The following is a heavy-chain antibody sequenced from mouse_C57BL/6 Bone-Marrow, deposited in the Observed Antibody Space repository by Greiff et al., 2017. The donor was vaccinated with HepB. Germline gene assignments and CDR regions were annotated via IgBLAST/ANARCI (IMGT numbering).Heavy chain of an antibody. J-gene: IGHJ2*01. Sequence: QVQLQQSGAELVRPGASVTLSCKASGYTFTDYEMHWVKQTPVHGLEWIGAIDPETGGTAYNQKFKGKAILTADKSSSTAYMELRSLTSEDSAVYYCTREGIYYGNYGDWGQGTTLTVSS. CDR3: TREGIYYGNYGD. V-gene: IGHV1-15*01. D-gene: IGHD2-1*01. CDR1: GYTFTDYE. CDR2: IDPETGGT.